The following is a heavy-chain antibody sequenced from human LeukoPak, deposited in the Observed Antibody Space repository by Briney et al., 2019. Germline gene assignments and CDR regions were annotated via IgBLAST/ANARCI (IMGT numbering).Heavy chain of an antibody. CDR3: AKDRVGAMLYFDY. V-gene: IGHV3-30*18. CDR2: ISYDGSNK. CDR1: GFTFSSYG. J-gene: IGHJ4*02. D-gene: IGHD1-26*01. Sequence: GRSLRLSCAASGFTFSSYGMHWVRQAPGKGLEWVAVISYDGSNKYYADSVKGRFTISRDNSKNTLYLQMNSLRAEDTAVYYCAKDRVGAMLYFDYWGQGTLVTVSS.